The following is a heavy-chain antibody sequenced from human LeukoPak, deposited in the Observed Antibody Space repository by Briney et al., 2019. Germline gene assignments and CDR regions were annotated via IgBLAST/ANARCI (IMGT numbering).Heavy chain of an antibody. CDR2: IYYSGST. D-gene: IGHD2-2*01. V-gene: IGHV4-39*01. CDR3: ARHFRRNVVPANNWFDP. Sequence: NPSETLSLTCTVSGGSISSSSYYWGWIRQPPGKGLEWIGSIYYSGSTYYNPSLKSRVTISVDTSKNQFSLKLSSVTAADTAVYYCARHFRRNVVPANNWFDPWGQGTLVTVSS. J-gene: IGHJ5*02. CDR1: GGSISSSSYY.